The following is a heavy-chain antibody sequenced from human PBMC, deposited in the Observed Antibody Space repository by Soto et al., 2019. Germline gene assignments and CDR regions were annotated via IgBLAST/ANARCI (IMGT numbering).Heavy chain of an antibody. J-gene: IGHJ5*02. V-gene: IGHV4-4*07. Sequence: AFVTLCLTWSGAWGSLIGHVWTWIRQPAGKGLEWIGRIYTSGTATYNPSLKSRVSLSIDTSKNQVSLRLTSVTAADTAVYYCAREVGRPGHFDPWGQGALVTVSS. CDR3: AREVGRPGHFDP. D-gene: IGHD6-6*01. CDR1: WGSLIGHV. CDR2: IYTSGTA.